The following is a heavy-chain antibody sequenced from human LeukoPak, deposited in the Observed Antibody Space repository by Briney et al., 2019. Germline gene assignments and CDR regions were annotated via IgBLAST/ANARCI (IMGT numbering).Heavy chain of an antibody. CDR3: ARGGDGYTEYWYFDL. V-gene: IGHV1-2*02. CDR1: GYTFTGYY. D-gene: IGHD5-24*01. CDR2: INPNSGGT. Sequence: ASVKVSCKASGYTFTGYYMHWVRQAPGQGLEWMGWINPNSGGTNYAQKFQGRVTMTRDTSISTAYMELSRLRSDDTAAYYCARGGDGYTEYWYFDLWGRGTLVTVSS. J-gene: IGHJ2*01.